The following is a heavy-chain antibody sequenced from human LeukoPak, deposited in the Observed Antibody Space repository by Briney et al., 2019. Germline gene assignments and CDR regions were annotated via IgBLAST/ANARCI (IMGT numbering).Heavy chain of an antibody. J-gene: IGHJ5*02. Sequence: SQTLSLTCTVSGGSINSGSYYYHWIRQPAGKGLEWIGRIYTSGSTIYNPSLESRVTISVDTSKNQVSLKLTSVTAADTALYYCATSRFSGGLGRFDPWGQGTLVTVSS. D-gene: IGHD3-10*01. CDR1: GGSINSGSYY. CDR2: IYTSGST. CDR3: ATSRFSGGLGRFDP. V-gene: IGHV4-61*02.